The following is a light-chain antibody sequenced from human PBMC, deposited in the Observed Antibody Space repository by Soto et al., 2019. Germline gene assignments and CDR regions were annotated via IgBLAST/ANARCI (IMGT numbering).Light chain of an antibody. CDR3: SSYTSSSTLYV. Sequence: QSALTQPASVSGSPGQSITISCTGTSSDVGGYNYVSWYQHHPGKAPKLMIYDVGNRPSGVSNRFSGSKSGNTASLTISGLQAEDEADYYSSSYTSSSTLYVFGTGTKLTVL. CDR2: DVG. V-gene: IGLV2-14*03. CDR1: SSDVGGYNY. J-gene: IGLJ1*01.